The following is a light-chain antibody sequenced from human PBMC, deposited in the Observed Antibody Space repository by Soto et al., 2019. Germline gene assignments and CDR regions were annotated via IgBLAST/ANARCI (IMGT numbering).Light chain of an antibody. CDR2: GNS. Sequence: QSVLTQPPSVSGAPGQRVTIPCTGSSSNIGAGYDVHWYQQLPGTAPKLLIYGNSNRPSGVPDRFSGSKSGTSASLAITGLQAEDVADYYCQSYDSSLSGYVVIGGGTKLTVL. V-gene: IGLV1-40*01. CDR1: SSNIGAGYD. J-gene: IGLJ2*01. CDR3: QSYDSSLSGYVV.